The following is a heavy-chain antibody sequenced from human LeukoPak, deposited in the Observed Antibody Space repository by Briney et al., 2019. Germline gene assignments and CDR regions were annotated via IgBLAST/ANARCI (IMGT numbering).Heavy chain of an antibody. Sequence: ASVTVSFMSSGYTFTIYDINWERQAAGQGLEWMGWMNPNSGNTGYAQKFKVRVTITRNTAMSTAYMELSSLRSEDTAVYYCSRGHYEDYWAQGTLVTVSS. J-gene: IGHJ4*02. CDR1: GYTFTIYD. V-gene: IGHV1-8*03. D-gene: IGHD4-17*01. CDR3: SRGHYEDY. CDR2: MNPNSGNT.